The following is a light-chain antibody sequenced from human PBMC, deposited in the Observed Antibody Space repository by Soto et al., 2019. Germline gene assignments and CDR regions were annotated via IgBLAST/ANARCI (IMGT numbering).Light chain of an antibody. CDR1: QSVGSY. V-gene: IGKV3-11*01. CDR3: QQRTNWPIT. J-gene: IGKJ5*01. Sequence: EIVLTQSPATLSLSPGERATLSCRASQSVGSYLAWFQQRPGQAPRLLIYDASNRATGIPARFSGSGSGTDFTLTINSLEPEDFAVYYCQQRTNWPITFGQGTRLEFK. CDR2: DAS.